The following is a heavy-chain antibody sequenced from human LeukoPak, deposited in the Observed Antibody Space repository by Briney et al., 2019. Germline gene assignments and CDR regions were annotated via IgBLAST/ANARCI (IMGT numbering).Heavy chain of an antibody. CDR2: ISSSGSTI. CDR3: ASWSVDTAMVIDY. D-gene: IGHD5-18*01. CDR1: GFTFSSYE. J-gene: IGHJ4*02. Sequence: GGSLRLSCAASGFTFSSYEMNWVRQAPGKGLEWVSYISSSGSTIYYADSVKGRFTISRDNAKNSLYLQMNSLRAGDTAVYYCASWSVDTAMVIDYWGQGTLVTVSS. V-gene: IGHV3-48*03.